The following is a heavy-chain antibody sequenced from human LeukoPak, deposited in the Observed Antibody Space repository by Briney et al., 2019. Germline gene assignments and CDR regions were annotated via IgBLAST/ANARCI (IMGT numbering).Heavy chain of an antibody. J-gene: IGHJ4*02. CDR1: GFTFSSYG. Sequence: GRSLRLSCAASGFTFSSYGMHWVRQAPGKGLEWVAVISYDGSNKYYADSVKGRFTISRDNSKNTLYLQMNSLRAEDTAVYYCVSSSWYTVWFDYWGQGTLVTVPS. V-gene: IGHV3-30*03. CDR3: VSSSWYTVWFDY. D-gene: IGHD6-13*01. CDR2: ISYDGSNK.